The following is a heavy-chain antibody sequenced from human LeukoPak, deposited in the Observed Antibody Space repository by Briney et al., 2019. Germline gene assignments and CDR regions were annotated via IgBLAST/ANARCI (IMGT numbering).Heavy chain of an antibody. CDR1: GYTFTGSY. CDR2: INPNSGGT. V-gene: IGHV1-2*02. J-gene: IGHJ4*02. Sequence: GASVKVSFKASGYTFTGSYIHWVRQAPGQGLEWMAWINPNSGGTNYAQKFQGRVTVTSDTSISTAYMEVTRLTSVDTAVYYCTRGTGAPNYFDFWGQGTLVTVSS. D-gene: IGHD7-27*01. CDR3: TRGTGAPNYFDF.